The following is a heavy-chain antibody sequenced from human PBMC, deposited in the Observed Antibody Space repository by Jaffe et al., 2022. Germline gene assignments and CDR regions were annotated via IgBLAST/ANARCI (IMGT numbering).Heavy chain of an antibody. J-gene: IGHJ4*02. CDR2: INAGNGNT. D-gene: IGHD3-3*01. V-gene: IGHV1-3*01. CDR1: GYTFTSYA. CDR3: ARDSNYDFWSGYSYYFDY. Sequence: QVQLVQSGAEVKKPGASVKVSCKASGYTFTSYAMHWVRQAPGQRLEWMGWINAGNGNTKYSQKFQGRVTITRDTSASTAYMELSSLRSEDTAVYYCARDSNYDFWSGYSYYFDYWGQGTLVTVSS.